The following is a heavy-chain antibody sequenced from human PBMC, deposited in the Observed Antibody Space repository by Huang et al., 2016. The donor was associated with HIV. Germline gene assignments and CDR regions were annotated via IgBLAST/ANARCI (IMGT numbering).Heavy chain of an antibody. Sequence: QVQLVQSGAEVKNPGASVRVSCKASGYTFTDSNIHWVRQAPGPGLEWMGWINPKGGGTNYAQRFQGRVTMTRDTTISTVHMDLRRIQSDDTAVYFCARDWSFGSSTSPADWGQGTLVTVSS. V-gene: IGHV1-2*02. D-gene: IGHD6-6*01. CDR3: ARDWSFGSSTSPAD. CDR1: GYTFTDSN. J-gene: IGHJ4*02. CDR2: INPKGGGT.